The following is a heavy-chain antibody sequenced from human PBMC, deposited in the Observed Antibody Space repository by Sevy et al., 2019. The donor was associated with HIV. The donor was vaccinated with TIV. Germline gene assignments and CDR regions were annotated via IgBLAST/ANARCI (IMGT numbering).Heavy chain of an antibody. V-gene: IGHV3-21*01. D-gene: IGHD5-18*01. CDR3: ARARGEYSYADY. J-gene: IGHJ4*02. Sequence: GGSLRLSCAASGFTFSSYNMNWVRQAPGKGLEWVSSISSSSSYIYYAGSVKGRFTISRDNAKNSLYLQMNSLRAEDTAVYYCARARGEYSYADYWGQGPLVTVSS. CDR1: GFTFSSYN. CDR2: ISSSSSYI.